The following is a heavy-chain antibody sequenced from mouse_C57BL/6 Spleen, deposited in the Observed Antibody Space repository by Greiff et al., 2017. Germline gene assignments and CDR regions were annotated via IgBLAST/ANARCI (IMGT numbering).Heavy chain of an antibody. CDR3: ARDYSNYGAMDY. J-gene: IGHJ4*01. V-gene: IGHV3-6*01. D-gene: IGHD2-5*01. CDR1: GYSITSGYY. Sequence: VQLQQSGPGLVKPSQSLSLTCSVTGYSITSGYYWNWIRQFPGNKLEWMGYISYDGSNNYNPSLKNRISITRDTSKNQFFLKLNSVTTEDTATYYCARDYSNYGAMDYWGQGTSVTVSS. CDR2: ISYDGSN.